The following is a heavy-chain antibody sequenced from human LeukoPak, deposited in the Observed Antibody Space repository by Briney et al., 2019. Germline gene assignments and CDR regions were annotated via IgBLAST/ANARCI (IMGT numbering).Heavy chain of an antibody. CDR1: GFTFKHYG. CDR2: IWSDGTNK. J-gene: IGHJ4*02. CDR3: AKDDQRGFDYSNSLQN. D-gene: IGHD4-11*01. Sequence: GGSLRLSCAATGFTFKHYGMHWVRQAPGKGLEWVAVIWSDGTNKYYGDSVKGRFTISRFDSENTVYLQMNSLRPEDTGVYYCAKDDQRGFDYSNSLQNWGQGIPVTVST. V-gene: IGHV3-33*06.